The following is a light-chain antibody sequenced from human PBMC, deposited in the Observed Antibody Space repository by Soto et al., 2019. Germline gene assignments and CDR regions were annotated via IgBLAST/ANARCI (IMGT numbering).Light chain of an antibody. J-gene: IGKJ4*01. CDR2: ATS. CDR3: QQLNSYPLT. CDR1: QSISSY. Sequence: DIQMTQSPSALCASVVDGVTVTFRASQSISSYLNWYQQKPGKAPKLLIYATSSLQSGVPSRFSGSGSGTEFTLTINSLQPEDFATYYCQQLNSYPLTFGGGIKVDIK. V-gene: IGKV1-9*01.